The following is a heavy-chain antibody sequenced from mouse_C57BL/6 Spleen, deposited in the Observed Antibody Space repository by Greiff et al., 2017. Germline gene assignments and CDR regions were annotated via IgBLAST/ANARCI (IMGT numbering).Heavy chain of an antibody. Sequence: QVQLQQPGAELVMPGASVKLSCKASGYTFTSYWMHWVKQRPGQGLEWIGEIDPSDSYTNYNQTFKGKSTLTVDKSSSTAYMQLSSLTSEDSAVYYCARNRDGYYFDYWGQGTTLTVSS. J-gene: IGHJ2*01. V-gene: IGHV1-69*01. D-gene: IGHD4-1*01. CDR1: GYTFTSYW. CDR3: ARNRDGYYFDY. CDR2: IDPSDSYT.